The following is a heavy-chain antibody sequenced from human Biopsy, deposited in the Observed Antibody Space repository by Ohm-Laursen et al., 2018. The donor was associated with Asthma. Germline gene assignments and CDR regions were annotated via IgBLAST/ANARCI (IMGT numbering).Heavy chain of an antibody. D-gene: IGHD4-11*01. Sequence: SVKVSCKTSGGTFSNYVFSWVRQAPGQGLEWMGGIIPMFGTTKYTQKFRARVSITADEATSTVYMELSSLRSEDTAVYYCARVLTTEEGDTWFDPWGQGTLVTVSS. CDR1: GGTFSNYV. CDR3: ARVLTTEEGDTWFDP. CDR2: IIPMFGTT. J-gene: IGHJ5*02. V-gene: IGHV1-69*13.